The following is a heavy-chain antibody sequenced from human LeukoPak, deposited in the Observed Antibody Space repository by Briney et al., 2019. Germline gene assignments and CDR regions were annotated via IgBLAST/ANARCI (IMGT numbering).Heavy chain of an antibody. V-gene: IGHV3-21*01. CDR1: GFTFSSYS. CDR2: ISSSSSYI. J-gene: IGHJ4*02. Sequence: GGSLRLSCAASGFTFSSYSMNWVRQAPGKGLEWVSSISSSSSYIYYADSVKGRFTISRDNAKNSLYLQMNSLRAEDTAVYYCARGSEWTTGVSDYWGQGTLVTVSS. CDR3: ARGSEWTTGVSDY. D-gene: IGHD1-1*01.